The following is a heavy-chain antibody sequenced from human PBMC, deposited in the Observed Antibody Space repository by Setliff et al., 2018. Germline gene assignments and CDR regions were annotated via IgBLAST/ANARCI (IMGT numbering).Heavy chain of an antibody. D-gene: IGHD6-19*01. J-gene: IGHJ4*02. Sequence: PGGSLRLSCVASRFTFSSYYMNWVRQAPGKGLEWVANIKQDGSEKYYVDSVKGRFTISRDNARNSLYLQMNSLIAEDTAVYYCARAPFSSGWYGGWEYYFDYWGQGTQVTVSS. CDR1: RFTFSSYY. CDR2: IKQDGSEK. V-gene: IGHV3-7*01. CDR3: ARAPFSSGWYGGWEYYFDY.